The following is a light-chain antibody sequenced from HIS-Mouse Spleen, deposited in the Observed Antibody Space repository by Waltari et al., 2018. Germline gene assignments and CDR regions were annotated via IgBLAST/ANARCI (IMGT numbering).Light chain of an antibody. CDR1: PLPKKY. J-gene: IGLJ2*01. Sequence: SYELTQLPSVSVSPGQTARITCPGDPLPKKYAYWYQQKSGQAPVLVIYEDSKRPSGIPERFSGSSSGTMATLTISGAQVEDEADYYCYSTDSSGNHRVFGGGTKLTVL. CDR3: YSTDSSGNHRV. CDR2: EDS. V-gene: IGLV3-10*01.